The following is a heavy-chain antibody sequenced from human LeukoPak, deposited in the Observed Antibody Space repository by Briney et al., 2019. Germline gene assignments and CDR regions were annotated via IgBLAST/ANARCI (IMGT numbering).Heavy chain of an antibody. V-gene: IGHV4-61*02. CDR2: IYTSGST. CDR3: ARLIVGAITFDY. D-gene: IGHD1-26*01. CDR1: GGSISSGSYY. Sequence: SETLSLTCTVSGGSISSGSYYWSWIRQPAGKGLEWIGRIYTSGSTNYNPSPKSRVTISVDTSKNQFSLKLSSVTAADTAVYYCARLIVGAITFDYWGQGTLVTVSS. J-gene: IGHJ4*02.